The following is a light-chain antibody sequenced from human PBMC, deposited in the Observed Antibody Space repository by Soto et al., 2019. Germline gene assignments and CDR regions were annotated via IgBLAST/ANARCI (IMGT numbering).Light chain of an antibody. V-gene: IGKV1-5*01. CDR2: DAS. J-gene: IGKJ1*01. Sequence: DIQITHSPSTLSASVGDTVTVTCRASQSVSGWLAWYQQKPGEAHKLLIYDASALPRGVPSRFSGSGSGTKFTLTIASLQHDDFATYYCQQYETFSGTLGPGTKVDIK. CDR1: QSVSGW. CDR3: QQYETFSGT.